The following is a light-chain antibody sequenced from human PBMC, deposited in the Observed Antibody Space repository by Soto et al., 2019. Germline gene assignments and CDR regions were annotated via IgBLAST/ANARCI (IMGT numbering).Light chain of an antibody. CDR1: SSNIGSNT. J-gene: IGLJ2*01. CDR3: ASWDDSLNGQV. CDR2: SNN. V-gene: IGLV1-44*01. Sequence: QSVLTQPPSASGTPGQRVTISCSGSSSNIGSNTVNWYQQLPGTAPNLLIYSNNQRPSGVPARFSGSKSGTSASLAISGLQSEDEADYYCASWDDSLNGQVFGGGTQLTVL.